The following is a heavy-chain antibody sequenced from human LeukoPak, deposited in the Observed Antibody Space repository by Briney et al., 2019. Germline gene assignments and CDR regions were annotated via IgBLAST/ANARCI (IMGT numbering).Heavy chain of an antibody. Sequence: SVKVSCKASGGTFSSYAISWVRQAPGQGLEWMGGIIPIFGTANYAQKFQGRVTITTDESTSTAYMELSSLRSEDTAVYYCARAEMATTFPYYWGQGTLVTVSS. D-gene: IGHD5-24*01. V-gene: IGHV1-69*05. CDR3: ARAEMATTFPYY. CDR2: IIPIFGTA. J-gene: IGHJ4*02. CDR1: GGTFSSYA.